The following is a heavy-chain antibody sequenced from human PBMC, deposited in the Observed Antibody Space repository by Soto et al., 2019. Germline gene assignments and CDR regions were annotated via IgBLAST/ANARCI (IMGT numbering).Heavy chain of an antibody. CDR3: ARGAGYSSSWYRTYYYYYGMDV. J-gene: IGHJ6*02. CDR1: GGTFSSYA. CDR2: IIPIFGTA. V-gene: IGHV1-69*13. Sequence: ASVKVSCKASGGTFSSYAISWVRQAPGQGLEWMGGIIPIFGTANYAQKFQGRVTITADESTSTAYMELSSLRSEDTAVYYCARGAGYSSSWYRTYYYYYGMDVWGQGTTVTVSS. D-gene: IGHD6-13*01.